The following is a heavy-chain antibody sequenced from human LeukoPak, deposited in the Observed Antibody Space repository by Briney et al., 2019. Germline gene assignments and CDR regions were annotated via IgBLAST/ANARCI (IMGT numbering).Heavy chain of an antibody. J-gene: IGHJ4*02. CDR2: IYYSGST. CDR3: AGHSGTAADPFDY. Sequence: PSETLSLTCTVSGGSISSSSYYWGWIRQPPGKGLEWIGSIYYSGSTYYNPSLKSRVTISVDTSKNQFSLKLSSVTAADTAVYHCAGHSGTAADPFDYWGQGTLVTVSS. CDR1: GGSISSSSYY. D-gene: IGHD6-13*01. V-gene: IGHV4-39*01.